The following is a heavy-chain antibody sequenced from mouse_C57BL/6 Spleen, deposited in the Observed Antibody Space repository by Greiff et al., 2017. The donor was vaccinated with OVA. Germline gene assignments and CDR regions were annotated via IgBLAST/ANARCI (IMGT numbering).Heavy chain of an antibody. CDR3: ARSPYYGSSRYYFDY. V-gene: IGHV1-20*01. D-gene: IGHD1-1*01. J-gene: IGHJ2*01. CDR2: INPYNGDT. Sequence: EVKVVESGPELVKPGDSVKISCKASGYSFTGYFMNWVMQSHGKSLEWIGRINPYNGDTFYNQKFKGKATLTVDKSSSTAHMELRSLTSEDSAVYYCARSPYYGSSRYYFDYWGQGTTLTVSS. CDR1: GYSFTGYF.